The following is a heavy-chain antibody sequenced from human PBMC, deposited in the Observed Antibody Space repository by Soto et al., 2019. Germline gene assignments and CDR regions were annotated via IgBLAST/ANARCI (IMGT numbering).Heavy chain of an antibody. J-gene: IGHJ3*02. D-gene: IGHD3-22*01. CDR2: INPNSGGT. CDR3: ARKIVVITKDAFDI. V-gene: IGHV1-2*02. Sequence: GASVKVSCKASGYTFTGYYMHWVRQAPGQGLEWMGWINPNSGGTNYAQKFQGRVTMTRDTSISTAYMELSRLRSDDTAVYYCARKIVVITKDAFDIWGQGTMVTVSS. CDR1: GYTFTGYY.